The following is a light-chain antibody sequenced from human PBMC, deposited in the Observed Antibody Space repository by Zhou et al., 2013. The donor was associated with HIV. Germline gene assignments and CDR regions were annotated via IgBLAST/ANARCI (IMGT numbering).Light chain of an antibody. Sequence: DIQMTQSPSTLSASVGDRVTITCRASQSINTWLAWYQQKPGKAPELLIYKASNLEGGVPSRFSGSGSGTEFTLTIDSLQPEDFATYYCLQHNVYPWTFGRGTRVDIK. CDR2: KAS. CDR3: LQHNVYPWT. J-gene: IGKJ1*01. CDR1: QSINTW. V-gene: IGKV1-5*03.